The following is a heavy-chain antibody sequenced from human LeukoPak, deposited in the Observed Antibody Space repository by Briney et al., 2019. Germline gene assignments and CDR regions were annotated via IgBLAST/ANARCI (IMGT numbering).Heavy chain of an antibody. J-gene: IGHJ4*02. V-gene: IGHV3-74*03. D-gene: IGHD4-17*01. CDR1: GFSLSGYW. CDR2: MSSEGSGT. CDR3: ARAIRTTSFDY. Sequence: GGSLRLSCAAAGFSLSGYWMHWVRQVPGQGLVWVARMSSEGSGTTYADSVKGRFTISRDNAKNTLYLQMNSLRDEDTAVYYCARAIRTTSFDYWGQGTLVTVSS.